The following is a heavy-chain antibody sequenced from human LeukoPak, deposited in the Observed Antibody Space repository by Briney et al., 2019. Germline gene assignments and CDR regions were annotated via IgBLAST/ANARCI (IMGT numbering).Heavy chain of an antibody. Sequence: ASVKVSCKASGYTFTSYDINWVRQATGQGLEWMGWMNPNSGNTGYAQKFQGRVTMTRNTSISTAYMELSRLRSDDTAVYYCARDLHIAVAGTDYYYGMDVWGQGTTVTVSS. CDR3: ARDLHIAVAGTDYYYGMDV. CDR1: GYTFTSYD. CDR2: MNPNSGNT. J-gene: IGHJ6*02. D-gene: IGHD6-19*01. V-gene: IGHV1-8*01.